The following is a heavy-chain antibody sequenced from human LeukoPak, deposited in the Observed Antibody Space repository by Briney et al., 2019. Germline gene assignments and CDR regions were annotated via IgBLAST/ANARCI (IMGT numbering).Heavy chain of an antibody. CDR1: GYTFTGYY. CDR2: INPNSGGT. Sequence: EASVKVSCKASGYTFTGYYMHWVRQAPGQGLEWMGWINPNSGGTNYAQKFQGRVTMTRDTSISTAYMELSRLRSDDTAVYYCARADWRGGGNYYYGMDVWGQGTTVTVSS. CDR3: ARADWRGGGNYYYGMDV. J-gene: IGHJ6*02. V-gene: IGHV1-2*02. D-gene: IGHD3/OR15-3a*01.